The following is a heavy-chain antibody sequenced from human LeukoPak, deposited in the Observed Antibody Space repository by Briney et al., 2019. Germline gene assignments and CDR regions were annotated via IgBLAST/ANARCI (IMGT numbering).Heavy chain of an antibody. CDR2: INPNSGGT. D-gene: IGHD7-27*01. J-gene: IGHJ4*02. Sequence: GASVKVSCKASGYTFTAFYMHWVRQAPGQGLEWMGRINPNSGGTKYAQKFQGRVTMTTDTSINTAYLELSRLRSDDTAVYYCVGGAPNWGFDFWGQGTLVIVSS. V-gene: IGHV1-2*06. CDR1: GYTFTAFY. CDR3: VGGAPNWGFDF.